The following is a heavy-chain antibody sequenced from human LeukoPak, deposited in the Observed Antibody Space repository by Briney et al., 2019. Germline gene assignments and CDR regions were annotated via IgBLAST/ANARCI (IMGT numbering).Heavy chain of an antibody. CDR2: ISAYNGNT. CDR1: GYTFTSYG. CDR3: ARDDYGGNSEGAFDI. V-gene: IGHV1-18*01. D-gene: IGHD4-23*01. J-gene: IGHJ3*02. Sequence: ASVKVSCKTSGYTFTSYGISWVRQAPGQGLEWMGWISAYNGNTNYAQKLQGRVTMTTDTSTSTAYMELRSLRSDDTAVYYCARDDYGGNSEGAFDIWGQGTMVTVSS.